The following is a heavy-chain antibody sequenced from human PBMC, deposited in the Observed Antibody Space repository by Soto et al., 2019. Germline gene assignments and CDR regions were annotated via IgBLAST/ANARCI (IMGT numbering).Heavy chain of an antibody. CDR3: ASGPPYSSSSFGMDV. CDR1: GFTFSSYG. CDR2: TWYDGSNK. J-gene: IGHJ6*02. D-gene: IGHD6-6*01. Sequence: PGGSLRVSCAASGFTFSSYGMHWVRQAPGKGLEWVAVTWYDGSNKYYADSVKGRFTISRDNSKNTLYLQMNSLRAEDTAVYYCASGPPYSSSSFGMDVWGQGTTVTVSS. V-gene: IGHV3-33*01.